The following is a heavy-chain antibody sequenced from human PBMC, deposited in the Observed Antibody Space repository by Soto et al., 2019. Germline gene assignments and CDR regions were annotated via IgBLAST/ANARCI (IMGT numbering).Heavy chain of an antibody. D-gene: IGHD5-12*01. Sequence: EVQLVESGGGLVQPGGSLRLSCAASGFTVSSNYMSWVRQAPGKGLEWVSVIYSGGSTYYADSVKGRFTISRDNSKNTLNLKMNSLRAADTAVYYCARDRWLRIGYYYYGMDVWGQGTTVTVSS. V-gene: IGHV3-66*01. CDR2: IYSGGST. CDR1: GFTVSSNY. J-gene: IGHJ6*02. CDR3: ARDRWLRIGYYYYGMDV.